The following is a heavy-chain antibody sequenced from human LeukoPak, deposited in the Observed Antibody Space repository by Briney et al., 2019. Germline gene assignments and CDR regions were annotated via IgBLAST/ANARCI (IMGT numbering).Heavy chain of an antibody. CDR1: GFIFSTYW. J-gene: IGHJ4*02. CDR2: ISRDGSEK. Sequence: PTGGSLRLSCEASGFIFSTYWMNWVRQAPGEGLGWVASISRDGSEKFYVVSVKGRFTISRDNAKNSLYLQMNSLRAEDTAVYYCARGSYNDWGLFDSWGQGTLVTVSS. CDR3: ARGSYNDWGLFDS. V-gene: IGHV3-7*01. D-gene: IGHD3-10*01.